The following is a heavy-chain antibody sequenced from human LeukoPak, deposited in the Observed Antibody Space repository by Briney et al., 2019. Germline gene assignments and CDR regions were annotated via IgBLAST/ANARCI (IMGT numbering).Heavy chain of an antibody. CDR2: IYGGDNR. V-gene: IGHV3-53*01. D-gene: IGHD2-2*01. Sequence: VSSIYGGDNREYSDSVKGRFTISRDDSKNTVSLQMSSLRVEDTAVYYCARGPTVSSTWDYWGQGTLVTVSP. CDR3: ARGPTVSSTWDY. J-gene: IGHJ4*02.